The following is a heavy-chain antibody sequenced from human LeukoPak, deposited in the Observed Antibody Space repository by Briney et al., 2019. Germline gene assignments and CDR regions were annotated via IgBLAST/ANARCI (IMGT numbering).Heavy chain of an antibody. CDR3: ARDTCSGGSCYWGY. D-gene: IGHD2-15*01. CDR1: GYTFTSYG. J-gene: IGHJ4*02. Sequence: ASVKVSCKASGYTFTSYGISWVRQAPGQGLEWMGWISAYNGNTNYAQKLQGRVTMTTDTSTSTAYMELRSLRSDDTAVYYCARDTCSGGSCYWGYWGQGTLVTASS. CDR2: ISAYNGNT. V-gene: IGHV1-18*04.